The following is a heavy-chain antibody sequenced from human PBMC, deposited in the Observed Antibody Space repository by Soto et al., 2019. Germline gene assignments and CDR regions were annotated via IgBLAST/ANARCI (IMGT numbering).Heavy chain of an antibody. J-gene: IGHJ4*02. CDR1: GYTFTSYG. Sequence: ASVKVSCKASGYTFTSYGISWVRQAPGQGLEWMGWISAYNGNTNYAQKLQGRVTMTTDTSTSTAYMELRSLRSDDTAVYYCARVPPPKWLFSYYFDYWGQGTLVTVSS. D-gene: IGHD3-22*01. CDR2: ISAYNGNT. CDR3: ARVPPPKWLFSYYFDY. V-gene: IGHV1-18*01.